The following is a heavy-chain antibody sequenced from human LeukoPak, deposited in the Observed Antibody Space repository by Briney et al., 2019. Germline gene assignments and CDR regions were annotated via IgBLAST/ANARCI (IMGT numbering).Heavy chain of an antibody. CDR1: GGSISSSSYY. Sequence: SETLSLTCTVSGGSISSSSYYWGWIRQPPGKGLEWIGGIYYSGSTYYNPSLKSRVTISVDTSKNQFSLKLSSATAADTAVYYCAGLWFGELLYNWFDPWGQGTLVTVSS. J-gene: IGHJ5*02. CDR3: AGLWFGELLYNWFDP. V-gene: IGHV4-39*01. D-gene: IGHD3-10*01. CDR2: IYYSGST.